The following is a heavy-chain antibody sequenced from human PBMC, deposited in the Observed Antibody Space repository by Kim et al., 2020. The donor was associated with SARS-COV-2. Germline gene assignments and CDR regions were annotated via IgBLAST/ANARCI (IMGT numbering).Heavy chain of an antibody. CDR3: ARGRAGVVPAPILGIGPHYDYYTMDV. CDR1: GGSFSDYY. J-gene: IGHJ6*02. D-gene: IGHD2-2*02. CDR2: INHSGST. Sequence: SETLSLTCAVYGGSFSDYYWSWIRQPPGKGLEWIGEINHSGSTNFNPSLKSRITISVDTSKNQFSLILNSMTAADTAFYYCARGRAGVVPAPILGIGPHYDYYTMDVWGQGTPVTVSS. V-gene: IGHV4-34*01.